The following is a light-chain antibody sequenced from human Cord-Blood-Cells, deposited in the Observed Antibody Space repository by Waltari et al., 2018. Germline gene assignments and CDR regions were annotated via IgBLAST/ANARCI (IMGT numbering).Light chain of an antibody. Sequence: DIQMTQSPSYLSASVGDRVTITCRASQSISSYLNWYQQKPGKAPKLLIYAESSLQSGLPSRFSGSGSGTDFTLSISSLQPEDFATYYCQQSYSTPRTFGQGTQVEIK. CDR1: QSISSY. CDR2: AES. J-gene: IGKJ1*01. CDR3: QQSYSTPRT. V-gene: IGKV1-39*01.